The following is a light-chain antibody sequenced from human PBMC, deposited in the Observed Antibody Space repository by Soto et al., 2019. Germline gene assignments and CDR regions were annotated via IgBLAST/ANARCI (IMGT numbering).Light chain of an antibody. J-gene: IGLJ1*01. CDR3: VSFTSSTTYV. Sequence: QAVVTQEPSLTVSPGGTVTLTCASSTGAVTSGYYPNWFQQKPGQAPRPLVYSISNKHSWTPARFLGSLLGDKAALTLSDVQPEDEAEYYCVSFTSSTTYVFGSGTKLTVL. CDR2: SIS. V-gene: IGLV7-43*01. CDR1: TGAVTSGYY.